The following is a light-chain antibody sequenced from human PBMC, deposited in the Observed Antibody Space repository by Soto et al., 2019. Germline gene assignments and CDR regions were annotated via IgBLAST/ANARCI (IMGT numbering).Light chain of an antibody. J-gene: IGKJ2*01. CDR1: QSLVHSDGNTY. CDR3: MQRTTWPHT. V-gene: IGKV2-30*02. CDR2: WVS. Sequence: DVVVTQSPLSLPVTLGQPASISCRSSQSLVHSDGNTYLSWFQQRPGQSPRLLIYWVSNRDSGVPDRFSGSGSGTDFTLKISRVEAEDVGVYYSMQRTTWPHTFGQGTKLEIK.